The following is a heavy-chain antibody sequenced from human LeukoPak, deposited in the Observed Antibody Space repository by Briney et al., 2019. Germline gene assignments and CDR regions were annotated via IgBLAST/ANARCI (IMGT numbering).Heavy chain of an antibody. D-gene: IGHD6-6*01. CDR1: GYSFTNYW. CDR3: ARRVDYSSSSSLDY. J-gene: IGHJ4*02. V-gene: IGHV5-51*01. Sequence: ESLKISCKGSGYSFTNYWIGWVRQMPGKGLEWMGIIYPGDSDTRYSPSFQGQVTISADKSISTAYLQWSSLKAPDTAMYYCARRVDYSSSSSLDYWGQGTLVTVSS. CDR2: IYPGDSDT.